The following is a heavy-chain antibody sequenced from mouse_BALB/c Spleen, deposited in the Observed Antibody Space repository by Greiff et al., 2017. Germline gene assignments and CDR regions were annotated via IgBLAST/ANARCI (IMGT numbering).Heavy chain of an antibody. V-gene: IGHV5-6*01. CDR3: ARHGYYGSFDY. D-gene: IGHD1-1*01. J-gene: IGHJ2*01. CDR2: ISSGGSYT. CDR1: GFTFSSYG. Sequence: EVHLVESGGDLVKPGGSLKLSCAASGFTFSSYGMSWVRQTPDKRLEWVATISSGGSYTYYPDSVKGRFTISRDNAKNTLYLQMSSLKSEDTAMYYCARHGYYGSFDYWGQGTTLTVSS.